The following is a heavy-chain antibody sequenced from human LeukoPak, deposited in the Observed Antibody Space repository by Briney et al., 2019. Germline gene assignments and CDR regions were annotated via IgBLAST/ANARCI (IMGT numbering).Heavy chain of an antibody. J-gene: IGHJ6*02. Sequence: GGSLRLSCAASGFTFSSYDMSWVRQAPGKGLEWVSVIYSGGSTYYADSVKGRFTISRDNPKNTLYLQMNSLRAEDTAVYYCASDYYYYGMDVWGQGTTVTVSS. CDR3: ASDYYYYGMDV. CDR2: IYSGGST. V-gene: IGHV3-53*01. CDR1: GFTFSSYD.